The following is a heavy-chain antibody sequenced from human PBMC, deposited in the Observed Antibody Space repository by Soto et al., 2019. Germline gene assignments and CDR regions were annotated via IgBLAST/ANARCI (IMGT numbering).Heavy chain of an antibody. Sequence: QVQLQESGPGLVKPSQTLSLTCTVSGGSISSGDYYWSWIRQPPGKGLEWIGYIYYSGSTYYNPSLKRRVTISVDTSKHQFSLKLSAVTAADTAVYYCAREGSGSSNYFDYWGQGTLVTVSS. D-gene: IGHD1-26*01. CDR3: AREGSGSSNYFDY. J-gene: IGHJ4*02. V-gene: IGHV4-30-4*01. CDR2: IYYSGST. CDR1: GGSISSGDYY.